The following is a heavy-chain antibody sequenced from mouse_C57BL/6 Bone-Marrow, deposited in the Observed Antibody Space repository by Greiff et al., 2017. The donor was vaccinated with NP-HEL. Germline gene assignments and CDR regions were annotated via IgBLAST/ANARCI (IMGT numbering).Heavy chain of an antibody. CDR3: ARYLYYYAMDY. V-gene: IGHV1-80*01. CDR1: GYAFSSYW. Sequence: QVQLQQSGAELVKPGASVKISRKASGYAFSSYWTNWVKQRPGKGLEWIGQIYPGDGDSNYNGKFMGKATLTADKSSSTAYMQLSSLTSEDSAVYFCARYLYYYAMDYWGQGTSVTVSS. J-gene: IGHJ4*01. CDR2: IYPGDGDS.